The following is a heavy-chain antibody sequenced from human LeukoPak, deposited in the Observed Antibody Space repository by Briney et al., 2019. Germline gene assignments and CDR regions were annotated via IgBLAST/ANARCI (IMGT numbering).Heavy chain of an antibody. CDR3: ARDGRGYCSGGSCYANNWFDP. D-gene: IGHD2-15*01. Sequence: SETLSLTCVVSGYSISSGYCWGWIRQPPGKGLEWIGTICQGGDTFYNPSLKSRVTISVDTSKNKFSLIVTSVTAADTAVYFCARDGRGYCSGGSCYANNWFDPWGQGTLVTVPS. J-gene: IGHJ5*02. CDR1: GYSISSGYC. V-gene: IGHV4-38-2*02. CDR2: ICQGGDT.